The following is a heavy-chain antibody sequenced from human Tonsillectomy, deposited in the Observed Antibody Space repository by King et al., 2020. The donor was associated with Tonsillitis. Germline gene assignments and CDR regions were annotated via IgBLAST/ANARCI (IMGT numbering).Heavy chain of an antibody. D-gene: IGHD6-19*01. Sequence: QLVQSGAEVKKPGESLSISCKGSGYSFTRYWITWVRQMPGKGLEWMGRIDPSDSYTNYSPSFQGHVTISADKSISTAYLQWSSLKASDTAMYYCARLSSGWYEIYGLDVWGQGTKVTVSS. V-gene: IGHV5-10-1*03. CDR2: IDPSDSYT. CDR3: ARLSSGWYEIYGLDV. J-gene: IGHJ6*02. CDR1: GYSFTRYW.